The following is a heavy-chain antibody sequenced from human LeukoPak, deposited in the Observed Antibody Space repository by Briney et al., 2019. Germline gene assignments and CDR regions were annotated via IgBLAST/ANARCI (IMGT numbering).Heavy chain of an antibody. V-gene: IGHV3-74*01. Sequence: PGGSLRLPCAASGFTFSSYWMHWVRQAPGKGLVWVSRINSDGSSTSYADSVKGRFTISRDNAKNTLYLQMNSLRAEDTAVYYCARVGLSSGWYSDYWGQGTLVTVSS. D-gene: IGHD6-19*01. J-gene: IGHJ4*02. CDR3: ARVGLSSGWYSDY. CDR2: INSDGSST. CDR1: GFTFSSYW.